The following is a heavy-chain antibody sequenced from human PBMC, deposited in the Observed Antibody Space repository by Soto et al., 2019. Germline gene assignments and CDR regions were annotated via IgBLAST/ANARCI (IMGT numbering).Heavy chain of an antibody. V-gene: IGHV4-34*01. CDR3: ARGVSIAAAGRGYYFDY. CDR1: GGSFSGYY. D-gene: IGHD6-13*01. CDR2: INHSGST. Sequence: SETLSLTCAVYGGSFSGYYWSWIRQPPGKGLEWIGEINHSGSTNYNPSLKSRVTISVDTSKNQFSLKLSSVTAADTAVYYCARGVSIAAAGRGYYFDYWGQGTLVTVSS. J-gene: IGHJ4*02.